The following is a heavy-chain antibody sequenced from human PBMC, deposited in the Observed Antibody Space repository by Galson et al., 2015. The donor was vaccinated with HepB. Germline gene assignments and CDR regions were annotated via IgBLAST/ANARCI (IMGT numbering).Heavy chain of an antibody. CDR1: GYTFTNYG. Sequence: SVKVSCKASGYTFTNYGISWVRQAPGHGLEWMGWISANTGNRNYAQKFQGRVTMTTDTSTNTGYMELRSLRSDDTAVYYCARDATYDFWSGLTKRDFYFYAMDVWGQGTTVTVSS. V-gene: IGHV1-18*04. J-gene: IGHJ6*02. D-gene: IGHD3-3*01. CDR3: ARDATYDFWSGLTKRDFYFYAMDV. CDR2: ISANTGNR.